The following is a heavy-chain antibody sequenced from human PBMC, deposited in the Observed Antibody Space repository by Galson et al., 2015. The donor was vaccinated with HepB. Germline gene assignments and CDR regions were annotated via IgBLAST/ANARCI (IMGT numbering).Heavy chain of an antibody. J-gene: IGHJ6*02. V-gene: IGHV1-18*04. CDR2: ISAYNGNT. CDR3: ARGVMYTYYYYYYGMDV. D-gene: IGHD2-8*02. Sequence: SVKVSCKASGYTFTSYGISWVRQAPGQGLEWMGWISAYNGNTNYAQKLQGRVTMTTDTSTSTAYMELRSLRSDDTAVYYCARGVMYTYYYYYYGMDVWGQGTTVTVSS. CDR1: GYTFTSYG.